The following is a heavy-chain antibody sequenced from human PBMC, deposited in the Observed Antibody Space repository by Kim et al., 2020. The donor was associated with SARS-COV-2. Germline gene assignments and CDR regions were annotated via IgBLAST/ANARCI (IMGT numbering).Heavy chain of an antibody. V-gene: IGHV1-18*01. D-gene: IGHD6-19*01. CDR2: ISAYNGNT. CDR3: AREYETYSSGWGEVCCWFDP. CDR1: GYTFTSYG. Sequence: ASVKVSCKASGYTFTSYGISWVRQAPGQGLEWMGWISAYNGNTNYAQKLQGRVTMTTDTSTSTAYMELRSLRSDDTAVYYCAREYETYSSGWGEVCCWFDPWGQGTLVTVSS. J-gene: IGHJ5*02.